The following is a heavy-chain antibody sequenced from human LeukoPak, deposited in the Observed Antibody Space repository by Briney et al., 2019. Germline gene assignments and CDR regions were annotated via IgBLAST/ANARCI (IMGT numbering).Heavy chain of an antibody. CDR1: GYTFTRYG. J-gene: IGHJ4*02. CDR3: ARLSHDTTSA. CDR2: INPTTGGT. Sequence: ASVKVSCKTSGYTFTRYGMHWVRQAPGQGLEWMGWINPTTGGTNYAQHFQGRVSMTLDTSVSTAYMELSRLTFDDTALYYCARLSHDTTSAWGQGTPVTVSS. D-gene: IGHD1-26*01. V-gene: IGHV1-2*02.